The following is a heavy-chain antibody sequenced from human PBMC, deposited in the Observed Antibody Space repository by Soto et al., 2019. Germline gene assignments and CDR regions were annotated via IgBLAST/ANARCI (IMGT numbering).Heavy chain of an antibody. CDR2: IKQDGSEK. Sequence: GGSLRLSCAASGFTFSSYWMSWVRQAPGKGLEWVANIKQDGSEKYYVDSVKGRFTISRDNAKNALYLQMNSLRAEDTAVYYCARDGDDAGGVVVINISFDYWGQGTLVTVSS. CDR1: GFTFSSYW. J-gene: IGHJ4*02. CDR3: ARDGDDAGGVVVINISFDY. D-gene: IGHD3-22*01. V-gene: IGHV3-7*05.